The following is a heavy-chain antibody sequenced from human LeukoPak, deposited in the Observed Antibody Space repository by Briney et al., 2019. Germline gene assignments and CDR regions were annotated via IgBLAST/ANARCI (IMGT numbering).Heavy chain of an antibody. V-gene: IGHV4-59*01. CDR1: GGSISSYY. CDR2: IYNSGST. J-gene: IGHJ4*02. CDR3: ARFKRAGGWSYFDY. D-gene: IGHD6-19*01. Sequence: SETLSLTCTVSGGSISSYYWSWLRQPPGKGLEWIGHIYNSGSTNYSPSLKSRVTISVDTSKNQFSLKLSSVTAADTAMYYCARFKRAGGWSYFDYWGLGTLVTVSS.